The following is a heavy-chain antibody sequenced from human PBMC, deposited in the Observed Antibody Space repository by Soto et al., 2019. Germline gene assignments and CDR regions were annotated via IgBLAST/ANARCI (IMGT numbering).Heavy chain of an antibody. CDR3: ARVPRHYVWGSYRKDYYFDY. CDR1: GGSFSCYY. V-gene: IGHV4-34*01. CDR2: INHSGST. J-gene: IGHJ4*02. D-gene: IGHD3-16*02. Sequence: SEALSLTCAVYGGSFSCYYWSWIRQPPGKELEWIGEINHSGSTNYNPSLKSRVTISVDTSKNQFSLKLSSVTAADTAVYYCARVPRHYVWGSYRKDYYFDYWGQGTLVTVSS.